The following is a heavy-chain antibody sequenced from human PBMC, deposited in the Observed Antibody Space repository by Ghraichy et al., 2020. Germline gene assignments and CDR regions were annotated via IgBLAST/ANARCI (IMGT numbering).Heavy chain of an antibody. J-gene: IGHJ4*02. Sequence: GGSLRLSCAASGFTFSTYTMNWVRQAPGKGLEWVSSISSGSSYIYYADSVKGRFPISRDNAKNSLYLQMNSLRAEDTAVYYCASSAILPGAGVVFHYWGQGTLVTVSS. V-gene: IGHV3-21*01. D-gene: IGHD3-3*01. CDR3: ASSAILPGAGVVFHY. CDR1: GFTFSTYT. CDR2: ISSGSSYI.